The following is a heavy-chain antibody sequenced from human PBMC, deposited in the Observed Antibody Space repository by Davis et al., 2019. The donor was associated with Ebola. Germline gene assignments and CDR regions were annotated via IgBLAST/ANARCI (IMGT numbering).Heavy chain of an antibody. J-gene: IGHJ1*01. V-gene: IGHV1-18*01. CDR2: IIPIFGTA. CDR3: ARSKPRQGFQH. Sequence: AASVTVSRKASGYTFTSYDFNWVRQAPGPGLEWTGGIIPIFGTANYAQKLQGRVTMTKVTSTSTAYMELRSLVSDDTAVYYCARSKPRQGFQHWGQGTLVTVSS. CDR1: GYTFTSYD.